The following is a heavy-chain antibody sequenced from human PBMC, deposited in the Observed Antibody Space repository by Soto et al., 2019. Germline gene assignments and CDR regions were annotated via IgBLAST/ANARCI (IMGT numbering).Heavy chain of an antibody. CDR2: ISAYNGNT. Sequence: QVQLVQSGAEVKKPGASVKVSCKASGYTFTSYGISWVRQAPGQGLEWMGWISAYNGNTNYPQKLQGRVTMATNTSPSRVYIELRGLRSDDTAVYYCALPLYGERGGYDYFDYKGQGTLVTV. V-gene: IGHV1-18*04. CDR3: ALPLYGERGGYDYFDY. CDR1: GYTFTSYG. J-gene: IGHJ4*02. D-gene: IGHD4-17*01.